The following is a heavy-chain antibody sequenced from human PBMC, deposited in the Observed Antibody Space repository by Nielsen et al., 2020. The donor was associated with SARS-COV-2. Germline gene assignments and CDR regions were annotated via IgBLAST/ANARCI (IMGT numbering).Heavy chain of an antibody. D-gene: IGHD3-10*01. J-gene: IGHJ4*02. CDR2: ISWNSGSI. CDR3: AIAGTMVRGVFLRNPYFDY. V-gene: IGHV3-9*01. Sequence: GGSLRLSCAGSGLTLANYYMSWVRQAPGKGLEWVSGISWNSGSIGYADSVKGRFTISRDNAKNTLYLQMNSLRAEDTAVYYCAIAGTMVRGVFLRNPYFDYWGQGTLVTVSS. CDR1: GLTLANYY.